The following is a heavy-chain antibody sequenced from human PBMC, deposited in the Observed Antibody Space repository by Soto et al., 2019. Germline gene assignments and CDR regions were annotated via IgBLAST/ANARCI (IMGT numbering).Heavy chain of an antibody. CDR3: ARDYYYGSGSYPFFDP. CDR1: GYTFTSYY. J-gene: IGHJ5*02. D-gene: IGHD3-10*01. CDR2: INPSGGGT. V-gene: IGHV1-46*01. Sequence: GASVKVSCKASGYTFTSYYVHCVRQAPGQGLEWMGIINPSGGGTSYAQKFQGRVTMTRDTSTSTVYMELSSLRSEDTAVYYCARDYYYGSGSYPFFDPWGQGTLVTVSS.